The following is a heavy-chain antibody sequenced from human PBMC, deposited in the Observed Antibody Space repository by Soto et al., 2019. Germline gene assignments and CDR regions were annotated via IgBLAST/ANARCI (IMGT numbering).Heavy chain of an antibody. Sequence: EVQLVESGGGLVQPAGSLRLSCAASGFTFSTYWMTWVRQAPGKGLEWVANIRQDGSEKYYVDSVKGRFTIYRDNGKNSLYLQMNSLRGEATAVYYCARDGSRVDYWGQGSLVTVSS. J-gene: IGHJ4*02. CDR1: GFTFSTYW. CDR2: IRQDGSEK. CDR3: ARDGSRVDY. V-gene: IGHV3-7*01. D-gene: IGHD3-10*01.